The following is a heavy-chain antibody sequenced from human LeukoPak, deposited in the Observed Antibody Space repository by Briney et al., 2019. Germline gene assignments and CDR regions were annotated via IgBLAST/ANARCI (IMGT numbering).Heavy chain of an antibody. D-gene: IGHD6-13*01. V-gene: IGHV4-61*02. CDR2: IYTSGST. CDR3: ARDGESYSSSWYYNWFDP. Sequence: PSQTLSLTCTVSGGSISSGSYYWSWIRQPAGRGLEWIGRIYTSGSTNYNPSLKSRVTISVDTSKNQFSLKLSSVTAADTAVYYCARDGESYSSSWYYNWFDPRGQGTLVTVSS. CDR1: GGSISSGSYY. J-gene: IGHJ5*02.